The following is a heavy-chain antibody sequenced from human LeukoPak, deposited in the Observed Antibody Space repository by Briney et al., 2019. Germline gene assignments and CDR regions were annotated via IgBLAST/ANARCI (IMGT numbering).Heavy chain of an antibody. V-gene: IGHV3-21*01. CDR2: ISSSSSYI. J-gene: IGHJ4*02. Sequence: GGSLRLSCAASGFTFSSYSMNWVRQAPGKGLEWVSSISSSSSYIYYADSVKGRFTISRDNAKNSLYLQMNSLRAEDTAVYYCARVGGDTAMAIDYWGQGTLVTVSS. CDR3: ARVGGDTAMAIDY. CDR1: GFTFSSYS. D-gene: IGHD5-18*01.